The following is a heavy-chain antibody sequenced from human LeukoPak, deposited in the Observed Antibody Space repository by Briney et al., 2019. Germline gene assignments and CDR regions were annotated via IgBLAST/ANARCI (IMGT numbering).Heavy chain of an antibody. J-gene: IGHJ4*02. D-gene: IGHD3-10*01. CDR1: GGSISSYY. CDR3: VREVAYYGSGSCVDS. CDR2: IYTSGST. Sequence: SETLSLTCTVSGGSISSYYWSWIRQPAGKGLEWIGRIYTSGSTNYNPSLKSRVTMSVDTSKNQFSLKLSSVTAADTAVYYCVREVAYYGSGSCVDSWGQGTLVTVSS. V-gene: IGHV4-4*07.